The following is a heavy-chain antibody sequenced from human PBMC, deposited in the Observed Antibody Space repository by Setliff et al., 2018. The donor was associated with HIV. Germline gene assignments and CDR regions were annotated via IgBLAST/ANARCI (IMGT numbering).Heavy chain of an antibody. Sequence: SETLSLTCTVSGGSISSSSHYWGWIRQPPEKGLEWIGSIYFSGSTYYNPSLKSRVTISVDTSKNQFSLKLSSVTAADTAVYYCARPRYTYGTPPAFDIWGRGTVVTVSS. D-gene: IGHD5-18*01. CDR1: GGSISSSSHY. CDR3: ARPRYTYGTPPAFDI. V-gene: IGHV4-39*01. CDR2: IYFSGST. J-gene: IGHJ3*02.